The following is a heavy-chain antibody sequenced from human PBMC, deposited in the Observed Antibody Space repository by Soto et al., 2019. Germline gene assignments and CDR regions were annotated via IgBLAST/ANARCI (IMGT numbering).Heavy chain of an antibody. V-gene: IGHV1-18*01. D-gene: IGHD6-19*01. Sequence: QVQLVQSGAEVKKPGASVKVSCKSSGYPFTTYGISWVRQAPGQGLEWMGWINTYNGNTNYEQKLQGRVTMTTATSTSTAYMELRILRSDDPAVDYCAREGASGRGGLDYWGQGTLVTVSS. J-gene: IGHJ4*02. CDR2: INTYNGNT. CDR3: AREGASGRGGLDY. CDR1: GYPFTTYG.